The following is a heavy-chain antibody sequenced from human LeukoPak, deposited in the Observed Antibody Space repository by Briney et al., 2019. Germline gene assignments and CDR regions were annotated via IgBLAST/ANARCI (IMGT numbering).Heavy chain of an antibody. J-gene: IGHJ4*02. CDR2: IGYGGADS. V-gene: IGHV3-23*01. Sequence: GGSLTLSCTVSGFTLSSYEMTWFRHAPGKGLEWVSSIGYGGADSHYADSVKGRFTISRDNSKNALYLQMNSLRAEDTAVYYCARGPSGYHTTGGQGTLVTVSS. D-gene: IGHD5-12*01. CDR1: GFTLSSYE. CDR3: ARGPSGYHTT.